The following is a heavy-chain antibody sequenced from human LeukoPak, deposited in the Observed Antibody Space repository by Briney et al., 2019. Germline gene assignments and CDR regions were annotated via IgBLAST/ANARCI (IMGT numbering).Heavy chain of an antibody. CDR2: IYYSGST. Sequence: SQTLSLTCTVSGGSISSGGYYWSWLRQHPGKGLEWIGYIYYSGSTYYNPSLKSRVTISVDTSKNQFSLKLSSVTAADTAVYYCAREVRGAPDYWGQGTLVTVSS. CDR3: AREVRGAPDY. D-gene: IGHD3-10*01. V-gene: IGHV4-31*03. CDR1: GGSISSGGYY. J-gene: IGHJ4*02.